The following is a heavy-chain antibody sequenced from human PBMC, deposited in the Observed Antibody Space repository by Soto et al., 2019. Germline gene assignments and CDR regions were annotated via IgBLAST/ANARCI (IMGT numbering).Heavy chain of an antibody. V-gene: IGHV1-3*01. Sequence: QVQLVQSGVAVKKPGASVKVSCKASGYTFTTYAMHWVRQAPGQRLEWMGWINAGNGKTKYSQKFQGRVTITRDTSATTAYMELSSLRSEDTAVYYCARGAYSGYDPFDYWGQGTLVTVSS. CDR3: ARGAYSGYDPFDY. D-gene: IGHD5-12*01. J-gene: IGHJ4*02. CDR2: INAGNGKT. CDR1: GYTFTTYA.